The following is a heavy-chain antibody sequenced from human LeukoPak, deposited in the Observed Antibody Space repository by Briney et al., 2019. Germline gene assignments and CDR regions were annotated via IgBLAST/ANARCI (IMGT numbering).Heavy chain of an antibody. J-gene: IGHJ5*02. CDR1: GGSISSYY. D-gene: IGHD1-1*01. V-gene: IGHV4-59*12. CDR3: ARDIRQQLASTNRFDP. Sequence: PSETLSLTCTVSGGSISSYYWSWIRQPPGKGLEWIGYIYYSGSTNYNPSLKSRVTISVDTSKNQFSLKLSSVTAADTAVYYCARDIRQQLASTNRFDPWGQGTLVTVSS. CDR2: IYYSGST.